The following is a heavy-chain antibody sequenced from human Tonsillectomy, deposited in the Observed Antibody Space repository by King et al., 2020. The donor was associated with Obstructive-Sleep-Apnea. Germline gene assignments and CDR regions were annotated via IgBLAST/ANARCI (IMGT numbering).Heavy chain of an antibody. V-gene: IGHV5-10-1*01. Sequence: VQLVESGAEVKKPGESLRISCKGSGYSFTSYWISWVRQMPGKGLEWMGRIDPSDSYTNYSPSFQGHVTNSADKSISTAYLQWSSLKASDTAMYYCARLGMGEPYPDYWGQGTLVTVSS. CDR3: ARLGMGEPYPDY. J-gene: IGHJ4*02. CDR1: GYSFTSYW. D-gene: IGHD1-26*01. CDR2: IDPSDSYT.